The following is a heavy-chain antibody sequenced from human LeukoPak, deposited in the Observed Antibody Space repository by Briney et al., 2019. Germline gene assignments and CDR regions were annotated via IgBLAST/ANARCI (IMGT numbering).Heavy chain of an antibody. V-gene: IGHV3-33*06. CDR2: IWYDGSNK. Sequence: PGGSLRLSCAASGFTFSSYAMSWVRQAPGKGLEWVAVIWYDGSNKYYADSVKGRFTISRDNSKNTLYLQMNSLRDEDTAVYYCAKHRFESGGYHSTDWGQGTLVTVSS. CDR1: GFTFSSYA. D-gene: IGHD3-22*01. CDR3: AKHRFESGGYHSTD. J-gene: IGHJ4*02.